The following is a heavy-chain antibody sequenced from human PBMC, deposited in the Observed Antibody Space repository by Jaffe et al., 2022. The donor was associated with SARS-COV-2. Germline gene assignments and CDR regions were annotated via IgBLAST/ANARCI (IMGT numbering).Heavy chain of an antibody. CDR3: ASPAPYDFWSGPQPPYYYYGMDV. CDR2: ISSSSSTI. Sequence: EVQLVESGGGLVQPGGSLRLSCAASGFTFSSYSMNWVRQAPGKGLEWVSYISSSSSTIYYADSVKGRFTISRDNAKNSLYLQMNSLRDEDTAVYYCASPAPYDFWSGPQPPYYYYGMDVWGQGTTVTVSS. D-gene: IGHD3-3*01. J-gene: IGHJ6*02. V-gene: IGHV3-48*02. CDR1: GFTFSSYS.